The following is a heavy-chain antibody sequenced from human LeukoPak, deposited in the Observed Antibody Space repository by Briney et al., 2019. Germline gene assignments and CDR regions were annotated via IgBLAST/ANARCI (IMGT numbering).Heavy chain of an antibody. Sequence: SETLSLTCTVSGGSISTYFWSWIRQPPGKGLEWIGYIYYSGSTNYNPSLKSRVTISVDTSKNQFSMKLSSVTAAETAVYFCARVGAVAGPSAAFDIWGQGTMVTVSS. CDR1: GGSISTYF. V-gene: IGHV4-59*08. CDR3: ARVGAVAGPSAAFDI. CDR2: IYYSGST. D-gene: IGHD6-19*01. J-gene: IGHJ3*02.